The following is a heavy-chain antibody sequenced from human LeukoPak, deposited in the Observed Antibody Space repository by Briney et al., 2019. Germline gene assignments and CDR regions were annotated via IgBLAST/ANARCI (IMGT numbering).Heavy chain of an antibody. D-gene: IGHD3-22*01. V-gene: IGHV5-51*01. J-gene: IGHJ3*02. CDR1: GYSFTSYW. CDR2: IYPGDSDT. Sequence: GESLKISCKGSGYSFTSYWIGWVRQMPGKGLEWMGIIYPGDSDTRYSPSFQGQVTISADKSISTAYLQWSSLKASDTAMYYCARQGALAPSNYYDSSGYYYGAFNIWGQGTMVTVSS. CDR3: ARQGALAPSNYYDSSGYYYGAFNI.